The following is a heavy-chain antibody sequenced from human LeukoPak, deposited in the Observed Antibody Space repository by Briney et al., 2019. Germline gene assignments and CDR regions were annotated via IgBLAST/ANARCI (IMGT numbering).Heavy chain of an antibody. J-gene: IGHJ3*02. V-gene: IGHV4-38-2*02. CDR3: ARDPHCSSGSCLDAFDI. CDR1: GYSVSSGYY. CDR2: IYPGGSTS. D-gene: IGHD2-15*01. Sequence: PSETLSLTCTVSGYSVSSGYYWGWIRQAPGKGLEWIGNIYPGGSTSYYNPSLKSRVTISVDTSKNQFSLKLSSVTAADTAVYYCARDPHCSSGSCLDAFDIWGQGTMVTVSS.